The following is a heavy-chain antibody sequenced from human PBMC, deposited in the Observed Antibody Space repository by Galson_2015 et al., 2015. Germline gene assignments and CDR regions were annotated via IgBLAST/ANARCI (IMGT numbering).Heavy chain of an antibody. D-gene: IGHD3-22*01. CDR2: IHTGGST. Sequence: SLRLSCAASGFTVSSNYMSWVRQAPGKGLEWVSFIHTGGSTYYADSVKGRFTISRDNSKSTLYLQMNSLRAEDTAVYYCAGGYYYAYWGQGTLVTVSS. CDR1: GFTVSSNY. CDR3: AGGYYYAY. J-gene: IGHJ4*02. V-gene: IGHV3-53*01.